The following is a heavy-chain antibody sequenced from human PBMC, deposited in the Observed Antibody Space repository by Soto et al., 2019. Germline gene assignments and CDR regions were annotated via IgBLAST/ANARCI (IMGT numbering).Heavy chain of an antibody. J-gene: IGHJ5*02. CDR2: IIPILGIA. CDR1: GGTFSSYT. D-gene: IGHD2-15*01. CDR3: ARGARAYCSGGSCHPSGVDWFDP. Sequence: ASVKVSCKASGGTFSSYTISWVRQAPGQGLEWMGRIIPILGIANYAQKFQGRVTITADKSTSTAYMELSSLRSEDTAVYYCARGARAYCSGGSCHPSGVDWFDPWGQGTLVTVS. V-gene: IGHV1-69*02.